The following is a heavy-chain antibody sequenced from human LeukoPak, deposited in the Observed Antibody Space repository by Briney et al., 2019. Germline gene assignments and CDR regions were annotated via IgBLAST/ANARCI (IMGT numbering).Heavy chain of an antibody. CDR2: IYYSGST. CDR1: GGSIISRSYY. D-gene: IGHD1-26*01. Sequence: SETLSLTCTVSGGSIISRSYYWGWIRQPPGKGLEWIASIYYSGSTYYNPSLKSRVTISVDTSKNQLSLKLSSLTAADTAVYYCARHEYSGSYYGLSWFDPWGQGTLVTDSS. J-gene: IGHJ5*02. V-gene: IGHV4-39*01. CDR3: ARHEYSGSYYGLSWFDP.